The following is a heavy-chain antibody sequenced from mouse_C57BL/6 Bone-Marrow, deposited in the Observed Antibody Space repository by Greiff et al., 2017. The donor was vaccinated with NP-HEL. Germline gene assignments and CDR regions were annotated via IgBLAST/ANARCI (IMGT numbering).Heavy chain of an antibody. CDR3: AIIIPSRY. Sequence: QVHVQQPGAELVKPGASVKMFCTASGYTFTSYWITWVKQRPGQGLEWIGDIYPGSGSTNYNEKFKSKATLTVDTSSSTAYMQLSSLTSEDSAVYSCAIIIPSRYWGQGTTLTVSS. CDR1: GYTFTSYW. V-gene: IGHV1-55*01. J-gene: IGHJ2*01. D-gene: IGHD1-1*01. CDR2: IYPGSGST.